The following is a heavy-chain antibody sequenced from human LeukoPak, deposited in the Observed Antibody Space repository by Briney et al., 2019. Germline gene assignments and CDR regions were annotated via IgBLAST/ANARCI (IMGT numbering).Heavy chain of an antibody. D-gene: IGHD1-26*01. Sequence: PGGSLRLSCAASGFTFSSYAMSWVRQAPGKGLEWVSAISGSGGSTYYADSVKGRFTTSRDNSKNTLYLQMNSLRAEDTAVYYCARDKVVGATHFDYWGQGTLVTVSS. V-gene: IGHV3-23*01. CDR1: GFTFSSYA. CDR2: ISGSGGST. CDR3: ARDKVVGATHFDY. J-gene: IGHJ4*02.